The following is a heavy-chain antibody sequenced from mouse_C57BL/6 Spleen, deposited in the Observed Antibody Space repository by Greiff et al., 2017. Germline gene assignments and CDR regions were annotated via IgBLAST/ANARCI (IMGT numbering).Heavy chain of an antibody. J-gene: IGHJ1*03. CDR1: GYAFSSSW. CDR3: ARWNAYYSNGGYFDV. Sequence: VQLQQSGPELVKPGASVKISCKASGYAFSSSWMNWVKQRPGKGLAWIGRIYPGDGDTNYNGKFKGKATLTADKSSSTAYMQLSSLTSEYSAVYFWARWNAYYSNGGYFDVWGTGTTVTVSS. V-gene: IGHV1-82*01. D-gene: IGHD2-5*01. CDR2: IYPGDGDT.